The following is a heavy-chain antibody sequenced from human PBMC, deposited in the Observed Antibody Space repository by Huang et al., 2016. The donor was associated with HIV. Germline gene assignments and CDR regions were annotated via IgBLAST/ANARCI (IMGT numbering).Heavy chain of an antibody. CDR2: IRHDGRKI. CDR3: AKDEKFFCTGGSCFSSNIDY. D-gene: IGHD2-15*01. J-gene: IGHJ4*02. Sequence: QVHLVESGGGVVQPGGSLRLFCAATGFTFSNFGMHWVRQAPRKGLGWVDFIRHDGRKILYADSIQGRFTISRDNTEDTLFLEMTTVKSEDTAIYYCAKDEKFFCTGGSCFSSNIDYWGQGTLVTVSS. V-gene: IGHV3-30*02. CDR1: GFTFSNFG.